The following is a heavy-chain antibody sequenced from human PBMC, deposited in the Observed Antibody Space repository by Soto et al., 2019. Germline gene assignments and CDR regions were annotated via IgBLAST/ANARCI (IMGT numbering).Heavy chain of an antibody. CDR3: ARAIKRWEVNSYFDF. V-gene: IGHV1-69*06. CDR2: IVVDSNTA. CDR1: GSTFNNFA. J-gene: IGHJ4*02. Sequence: QVVLLQSGAEVKEPGSSVSVSCQVSGSTFNNFAFSWVRQAPGHGPEWMGGIVVDSNTAESSQRFQDSVTITADTSTDTLYMELGSLTFEDTAVYYCARAIKRWEVNSYFDFWGQGTLVTVSS. D-gene: IGHD1-26*01.